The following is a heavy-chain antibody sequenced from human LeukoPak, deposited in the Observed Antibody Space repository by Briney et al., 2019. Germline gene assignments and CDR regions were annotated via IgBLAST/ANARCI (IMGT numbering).Heavy chain of an antibody. Sequence: GGCLRLSCAASGFTFSTYAMNWVRLAPGKGLEWVSGVSGSGGSIWYAESVKGRFTISRDNSKNTLYLQMNRLRVEDTAVYYCARDKDVYFDYWGQGTQVTVSS. J-gene: IGHJ4*02. CDR1: GFTFSTYA. V-gene: IGHV3-23*01. CDR3: ARDKDVYFDY. CDR2: VSGSGGSI.